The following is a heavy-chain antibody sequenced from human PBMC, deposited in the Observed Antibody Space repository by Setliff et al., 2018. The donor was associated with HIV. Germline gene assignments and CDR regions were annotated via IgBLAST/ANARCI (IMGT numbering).Heavy chain of an antibody. Sequence: PSETLSLTCTVSGGSISTCDYYWAWIRHYPGKGLEWIGYIFYKGSTFYNPSLKSRVSISVLRSTDQFFLRLNAVTAADTAVYYCVRTNYYYYYMDVWGKGTTVTVSS. J-gene: IGHJ6*03. CDR1: GGSISTCDYY. V-gene: IGHV4-31*03. CDR3: VRTNYYYYYMDV. CDR2: IFYKGST.